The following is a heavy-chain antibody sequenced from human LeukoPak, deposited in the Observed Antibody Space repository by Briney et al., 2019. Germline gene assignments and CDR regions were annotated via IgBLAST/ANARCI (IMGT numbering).Heavy chain of an antibody. J-gene: IGHJ4*02. V-gene: IGHV4-59*01. D-gene: IGHD3-3*01. Sequence: PSETLSLTCTVSGGSISSYYWSWIRQPPGKGLEWIGYVYYSGSTNYNPSLKSRVTISVDTSKNQFSLKLSSVTAADTAVYYCARVYDGYFDYWGQGTLVTVSS. CDR3: ARVYDGYFDY. CDR2: VYYSGST. CDR1: GGSISSYY.